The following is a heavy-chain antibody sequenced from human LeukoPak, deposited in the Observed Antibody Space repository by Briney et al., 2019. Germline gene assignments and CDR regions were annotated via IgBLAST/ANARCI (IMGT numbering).Heavy chain of an antibody. J-gene: IGHJ4*02. CDR3: ARAPLGGGSSFDY. D-gene: IGHD2-15*01. CDR1: GGTFSSYA. Sequence: GASVKVSCKASGGTFSSYAISWVRQAPGQGLEWMGGIIPIFGTANYAQKFQGRVTITTDESTSTAYMELSSLRSEDTAVYYCARAPLGGGSSFDYWGQGTLVTVSS. V-gene: IGHV1-69*05. CDR2: IIPIFGTA.